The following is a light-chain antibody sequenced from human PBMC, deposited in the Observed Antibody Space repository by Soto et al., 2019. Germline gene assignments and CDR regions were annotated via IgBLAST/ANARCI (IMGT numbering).Light chain of an antibody. CDR2: EVS. V-gene: IGLV2-14*01. Sequence: QYALTQPASVSGSPGQSITISCTGTSSDVGGYNYVSWYQHHPGKAPKLMIYEVSNRPSGVSNRFSGSKSGNTASLSISGLQAEDEADYYCSSYTTSYTQVFGGGTKLTVL. J-gene: IGLJ3*02. CDR3: SSYTTSYTQV. CDR1: SSDVGGYNY.